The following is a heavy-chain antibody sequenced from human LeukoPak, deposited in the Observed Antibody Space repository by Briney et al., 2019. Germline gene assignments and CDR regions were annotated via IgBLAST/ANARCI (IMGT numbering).Heavy chain of an antibody. CDR2: MNPNSANT. Sequence: ASVKASCKASGYTFTSYDINWGRQAPGQGLEWMGWMNPNSANTGYAQKFQGRVTMTRNTSISTAYMELSSLRSEDTAVYYCARGVYYYDSSGYYSADYWGQGTLVTVSS. D-gene: IGHD3-22*01. CDR3: ARGVYYYDSSGYYSADY. J-gene: IGHJ4*02. CDR1: GYTFTSYD. V-gene: IGHV1-8*01.